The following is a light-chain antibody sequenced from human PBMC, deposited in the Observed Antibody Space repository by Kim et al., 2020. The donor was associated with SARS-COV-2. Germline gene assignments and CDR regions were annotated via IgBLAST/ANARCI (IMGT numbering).Light chain of an antibody. Sequence: GQRVTISCSGSSSNIGSNNVNWYQQLPGTAPELLIYTNNQRPSGVPDRFSGSKSGTSASLAISGLHSEDEADYYCAAWDDSLNGHVFGTGTKVTVL. CDR3: AAWDDSLNGHV. V-gene: IGLV1-44*01. CDR1: SSNIGSNN. J-gene: IGLJ1*01. CDR2: TNN.